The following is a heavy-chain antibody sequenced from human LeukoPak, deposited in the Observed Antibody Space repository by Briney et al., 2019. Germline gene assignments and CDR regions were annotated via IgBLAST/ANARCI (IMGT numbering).Heavy chain of an antibody. CDR3: AKASLELDEEYYYYYYMDV. J-gene: IGHJ6*03. CDR1: GFTFATYS. CDR2: ISSNPDVT. D-gene: IGHD1-7*01. Sequence: GGSLRLSCAASGFTFATYSMIWVRQAPGQGLEWLSYISSNPDVTYYADSVKGRFTISRDNSKNTLFLQMNSLRAEDTAVYYCAKASLELDEEYYYYYYMDVWGKGTTVTVSS. V-gene: IGHV3-48*01.